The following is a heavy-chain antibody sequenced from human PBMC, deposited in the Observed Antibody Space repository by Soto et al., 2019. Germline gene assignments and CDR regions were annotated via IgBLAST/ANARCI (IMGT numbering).Heavy chain of an antibody. J-gene: IGHJ2*01. D-gene: IGHD6-13*01. V-gene: IGHV4-38-2*02. CDR2: IYHSGIS. CDR1: GFSISSGYY. Sequence: SETLSLTCDVSGFSISSGYYWGWIRQPPGKGLEWIGNIYHSGISNYNPSLKSRATISVDTSKNQFSLKVTSVTAADTAIYYCARDRGEYNSSWFWYFSHWGHGTLVTVSS. CDR3: ARDRGEYNSSWFWYFSH.